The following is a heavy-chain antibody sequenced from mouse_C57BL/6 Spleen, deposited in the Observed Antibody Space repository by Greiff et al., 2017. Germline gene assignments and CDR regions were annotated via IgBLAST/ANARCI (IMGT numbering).Heavy chain of an antibody. D-gene: IGHD3-2*02. CDR2: IHPNSGST. CDR1: GYTFTSYW. J-gene: IGHJ2*01. Sequence: QVHVKQPGAELVKPGASVKLSCKASGYTFTSYWMHWVKQRPGQGLEWIGMIHPNSGSTNYNEKFKSKATLTVDKSSSTAYMQLSSLTSEDSAVYYCARIGYGGDYFDYWGQGTTLTVSS. V-gene: IGHV1-64*01. CDR3: ARIGYGGDYFDY.